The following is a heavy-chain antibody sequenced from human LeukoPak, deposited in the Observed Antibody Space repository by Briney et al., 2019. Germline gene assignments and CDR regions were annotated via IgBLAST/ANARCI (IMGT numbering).Heavy chain of an antibody. CDR2: IWYDGSNK. CDR1: GFTFSSYW. V-gene: IGHV3-33*08. Sequence: GGSLRLSCEVSGFTFSSYWMNWVRQAPGKGLEWVAVIWYDGSNKYYADSVKGRFTISRDNSKNTLYLQMNSLRAEDTAVYYCAREELTGTTVDWFDPWGQGTLVTVSS. CDR3: AREELTGTTVDWFDP. D-gene: IGHD1-20*01. J-gene: IGHJ5*02.